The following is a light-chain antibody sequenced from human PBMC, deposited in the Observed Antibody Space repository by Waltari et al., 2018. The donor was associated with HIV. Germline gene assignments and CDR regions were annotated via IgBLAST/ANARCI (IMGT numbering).Light chain of an antibody. J-gene: IGLJ3*02. CDR3: HSYDSSLDGWV. CDR2: GDN. CDR1: SSNIGADYH. V-gene: IGLV1-40*01. Sequence: QSVLTQPPSVSGAPVPRVTISCTGSSSNIGADYHVNWYQQLPGTAPKLLIYGDNNRPSGVPDRVSGSTSGTSASLAITGLQAEDEADYYCHSYDSSLDGWVFGGGTKLTVL.